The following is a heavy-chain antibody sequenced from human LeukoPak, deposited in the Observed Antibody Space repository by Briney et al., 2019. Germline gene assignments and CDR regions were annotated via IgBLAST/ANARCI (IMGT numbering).Heavy chain of an antibody. CDR2: IKHDGSEE. CDR3: VRGKRFLDV. Sequence: GGSLRLSCAVSGFTFSSRSMSWVRQAPGKGLEWVTNIKHDGSEENYVDSVKGRFSISRNNAKNSLFLQMNSLRAENTAVYYCVRGKRFLDVWDQGTTVTVSS. V-gene: IGHV3-7*01. J-gene: IGHJ6*02. CDR1: GFTFSSRS. D-gene: IGHD3-3*01.